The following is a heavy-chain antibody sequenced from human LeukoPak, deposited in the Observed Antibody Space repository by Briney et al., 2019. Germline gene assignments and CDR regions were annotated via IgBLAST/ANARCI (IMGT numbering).Heavy chain of an antibody. CDR3: AKPDILCPSGGSCYRWGAFDI. CDR1: GFTFSSYA. D-gene: IGHD2-15*01. Sequence: GGSLRLSCAASGFTFSSYAMSWVRQAPGKGLERVSAISGSGGSTYYADSVKGRFTISRDNSKNTLYLQMNSLRAEDTAVYYCAKPDILCPSGGSCYRWGAFDIWGQGTMVTVSS. J-gene: IGHJ3*02. CDR2: ISGSGGST. V-gene: IGHV3-23*01.